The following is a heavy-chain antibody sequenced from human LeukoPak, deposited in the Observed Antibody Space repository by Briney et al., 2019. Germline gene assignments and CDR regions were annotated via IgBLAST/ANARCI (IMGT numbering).Heavy chain of an antibody. V-gene: IGHV4-59*01. CDR3: ARGYYYDSSGYFLDF. CDR2: IYYSGIT. CDR1: GGTISTYY. Sequence: PSETLTLTCTASGGTISTYYWSWIRQSPGRGLEWIGYIYYSGITKYNPSLKSRVTISVDTSTNQFSLRLSSVTAADTAVYYCARGYYYDSSGYFLDFWGQETLVTVSS. J-gene: IGHJ4*02. D-gene: IGHD3-22*01.